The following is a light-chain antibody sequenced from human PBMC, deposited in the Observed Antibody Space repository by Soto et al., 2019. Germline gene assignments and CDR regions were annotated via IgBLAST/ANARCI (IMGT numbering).Light chain of an antibody. V-gene: IGKV4-1*01. Sequence: DIVMTQSPDSLAVSLGERATINCNSSQSVLYSSNSKSSLAWYQQKPGQPPNLLIYWASSRESGVPDRFSGSGSGIDFTLTISSLQAEDVAVYFCLQYYTTPYTFGQGTKVEIK. J-gene: IGKJ2*01. CDR1: QSVLYSSNSKSS. CDR2: WAS. CDR3: LQYYTTPYT.